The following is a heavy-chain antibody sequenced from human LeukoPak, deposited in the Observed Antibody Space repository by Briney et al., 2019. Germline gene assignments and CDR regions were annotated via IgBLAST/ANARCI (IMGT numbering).Heavy chain of an antibody. J-gene: IGHJ4*02. Sequence: KPGGSLRLSCAASGFTFSDYYMSWIRQAPGKGLGWGSYISSSGSTIYYADSVKGRFTISRDNAKNSLYLQMNSLRAEDTAVYYCARDLAGSSGYTDYYFDYWGQGTLVTVSS. CDR1: GFTFSDYY. V-gene: IGHV3-11*04. D-gene: IGHD3-22*01. CDR2: ISSSGSTI. CDR3: ARDLAGSSGYTDYYFDY.